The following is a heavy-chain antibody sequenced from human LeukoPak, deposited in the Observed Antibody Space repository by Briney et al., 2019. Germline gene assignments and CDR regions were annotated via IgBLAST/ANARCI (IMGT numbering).Heavy chain of an antibody. D-gene: IGHD3-22*01. Sequence: SETLSLTCTVSGGSISGHYWSWIRQPPGKGLEWIGYIYYTGGTSYNPSLKSRVTISVDTSKNQFSLKLSSVTAADTAVYYCARGDDSSGYSTFDIWGQGTMVTVSS. V-gene: IGHV4-59*11. CDR2: IYYTGGT. CDR3: ARGDDSSGYSTFDI. J-gene: IGHJ3*02. CDR1: GGSISGHY.